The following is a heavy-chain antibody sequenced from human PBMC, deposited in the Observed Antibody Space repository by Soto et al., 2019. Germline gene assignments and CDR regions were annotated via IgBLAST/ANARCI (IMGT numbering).Heavy chain of an antibody. CDR1: GFTVSINY. CDR2: IYSGGST. CDR3: AREGYYDSSGYPFEN. V-gene: IGHV3-53*01. J-gene: IGHJ4*02. Sequence: LSLSCAASGFTVSINYMSWVRQAPGKGLEWVSVIYSGGSTYYADSVKGRFTISRENSKNTLYLQMKNLRAEDTAVYYCAREGYYDSSGYPFENWGQGTMVTVST. D-gene: IGHD3-22*01.